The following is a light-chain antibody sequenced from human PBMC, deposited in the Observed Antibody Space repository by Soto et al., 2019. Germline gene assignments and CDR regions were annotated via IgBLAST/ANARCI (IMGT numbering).Light chain of an antibody. CDR2: SAS. J-gene: IGKJ2*01. CDR3: QQGHSTPYT. CDR1: QNIRTY. V-gene: IGKV1-39*01. Sequence: DIPMTQSPYSLSASVGDSVTITCRASQNIRTYLNWYQQKPGRAPKLLIHSASALPSGVPSRFSGSGSGTEFTLTMSGLQPEDFATYYCQQGHSTPYTVGQGTKVEIK.